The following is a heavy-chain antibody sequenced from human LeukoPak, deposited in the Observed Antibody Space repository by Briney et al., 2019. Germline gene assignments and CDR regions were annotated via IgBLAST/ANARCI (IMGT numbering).Heavy chain of an antibody. V-gene: IGHV1-18*01. Sequence: AXVKVSCKDXGYTFTSYGISWVRQAPGQGLEWMGWISAYNGNTNYAQKLQGRVTMTTDTSTSTAYMKLRSLRSDDTAVYYCARDGSRYYGMDVWGQGTTVTVSS. J-gene: IGHJ6*02. D-gene: IGHD5-12*01. CDR3: ARDGSRYYGMDV. CDR1: GYTFTSYG. CDR2: ISAYNGNT.